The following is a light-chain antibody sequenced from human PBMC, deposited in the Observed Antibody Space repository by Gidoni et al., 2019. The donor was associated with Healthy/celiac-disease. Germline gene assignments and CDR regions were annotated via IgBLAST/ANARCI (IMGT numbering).Light chain of an antibody. V-gene: IGKV1-39*01. CDR3: QQSRT. CDR2: AAS. J-gene: IGKJ4*01. CDR1: QSISSY. Sequence: DIQMTQSPSSLSASEGDRVAITCRASQSISSYLNWYQQKPGKAPKLLIYAASSLQSGVPSRFSGSGSGTDFTLTISSLQPEDFATYYCQQSRTFGGGTKVEIK.